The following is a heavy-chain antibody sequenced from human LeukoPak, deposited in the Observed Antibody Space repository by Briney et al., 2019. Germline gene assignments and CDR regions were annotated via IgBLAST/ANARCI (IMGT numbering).Heavy chain of an antibody. V-gene: IGHV3-74*01. CDR1: GFTISNYA. D-gene: IGHD1-26*01. CDR2: ISSDGSST. CDR3: VRDSGSSEYYFDY. J-gene: IGHJ4*02. Sequence: PGGSLRLSCAASGFTISNYAMSWVRQAPGKGLVWVSRISSDGSSTNYADFVKGRFTISRDNAKNTLYLQMNSLRAEDTAVYYCVRDSGSSEYYFDYWGQGTLVTVSS.